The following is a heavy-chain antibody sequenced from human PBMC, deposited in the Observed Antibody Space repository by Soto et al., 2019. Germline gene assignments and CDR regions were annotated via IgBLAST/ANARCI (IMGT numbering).Heavy chain of an antibody. Sequence: SVKVSCKTSGATFSSYAITWVRQAPGQGLEWMGGIVPTVDTSTYAQKFQGRVTITADKFTNTVYMELSSLRSDDTAVYYCARETYGDYVGYFDPWGQGILVTVSS. D-gene: IGHD4-17*01. J-gene: IGHJ4*02. CDR2: IVPTVDTS. CDR3: ARETYGDYVGYFDP. CDR1: GATFSSYA. V-gene: IGHV1-69*06.